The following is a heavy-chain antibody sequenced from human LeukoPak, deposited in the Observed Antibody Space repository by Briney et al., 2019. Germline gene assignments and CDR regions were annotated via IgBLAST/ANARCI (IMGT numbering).Heavy chain of an antibody. CDR2: IYYSGTT. D-gene: IGHD6-6*01. Sequence: SETLSLTCTVSGGSISSSDYYWGWIRQPPGKGLEWIASIYYSGTTHYNPSHQGRVTMSVDTSKNQFSLKLSSVTAADTAVYYCARGGASSRYFDYWGQGTLVTVSS. J-gene: IGHJ4*02. CDR3: ARGGASSRYFDY. CDR1: GGSISSSDYY. V-gene: IGHV4-39*07.